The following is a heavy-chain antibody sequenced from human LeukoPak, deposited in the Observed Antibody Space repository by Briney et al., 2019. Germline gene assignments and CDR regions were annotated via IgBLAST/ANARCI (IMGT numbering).Heavy chain of an antibody. CDR2: ISGSGGST. D-gene: IGHD3-3*01. CDR3: AKDWVITIFGVGTAPDY. CDR1: GFTFSTYA. V-gene: IGHV3-23*01. Sequence: GGSLRLSCAASGFTFSTYAMSWVRQAPGKGLEWVSAISGSGGSTYYADSVKGRFTISRDNSKNTLYLQMNSLRAEDTAVYYCAKDWVITIFGVGTAPDYWGQGTLVTVSS. J-gene: IGHJ4*02.